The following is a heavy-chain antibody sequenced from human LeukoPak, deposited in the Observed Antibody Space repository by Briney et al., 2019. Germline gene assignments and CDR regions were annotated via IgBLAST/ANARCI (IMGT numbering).Heavy chain of an antibody. Sequence: GGSLRLSGADSGFTCSSYGMSWGRHAPGEGLEWVSAISGSGGTTYYADSVKGRFTISRDNSKNTLYLQMNSLRADDTAVYYCVKAERFSGTKTPAYWGQGTLVTVSS. CDR2: ISGSGGTT. V-gene: IGHV3-23*01. CDR3: VKAERFSGTKTPAY. J-gene: IGHJ4*02. D-gene: IGHD5-12*01. CDR1: GFTCSSYG.